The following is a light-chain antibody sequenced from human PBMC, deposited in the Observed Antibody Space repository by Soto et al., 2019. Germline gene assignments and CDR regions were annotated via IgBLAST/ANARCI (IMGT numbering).Light chain of an antibody. CDR3: ASYTTGRIRV. J-gene: IGLJ2*01. V-gene: IGLV2-14*03. CDR2: DVS. CDR1: SSDIGAYNS. Sequence: QSALTQPASVSASPGQSITISCTGTSSDIGAYNSVSWYQQHPGEAPQLIIYDVSYRPSGISSRFSGSKSGNTASLTVSGLQADDDADYYCASYTTGRIRVFGGGNKLTVL.